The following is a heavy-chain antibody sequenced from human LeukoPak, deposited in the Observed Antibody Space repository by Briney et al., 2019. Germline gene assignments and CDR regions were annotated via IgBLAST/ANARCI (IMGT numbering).Heavy chain of an antibody. D-gene: IGHD2-2*01. J-gene: IGHJ4*02. V-gene: IGHV3-11*01. CDR2: ISSSGTTI. CDR1: GFTFSDYY. Sequence: GGSLRLSCAASGFTFSDYYMTWIRQAPGKGLEWVSYISSSGTTIYYADSVKGRFTISRDNAKNSLYLQMNSLRAEDTAVYYCSRGDCISTSCSSGHFAYWGQGTLVTVSS. CDR3: SRGDCISTSCSSGHFAY.